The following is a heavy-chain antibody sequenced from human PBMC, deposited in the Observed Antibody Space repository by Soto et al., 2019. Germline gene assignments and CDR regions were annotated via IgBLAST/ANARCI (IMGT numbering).Heavy chain of an antibody. D-gene: IGHD3-3*01. V-gene: IGHV3-30-3*01. Sequence: SGGSLRLSCAASGFTFSTFALHWVRQAPGKGLEWVAVISHDGSIEKYADSVKGRFTISRDNSKNTLYMQMNSLRIEDTGVYYCARDRLPDAFRSGRYWFDHWGQGTQVTVSS. CDR3: ARDRLPDAFRSGRYWFDH. J-gene: IGHJ5*02. CDR2: ISHDGSIE. CDR1: GFTFSTFA.